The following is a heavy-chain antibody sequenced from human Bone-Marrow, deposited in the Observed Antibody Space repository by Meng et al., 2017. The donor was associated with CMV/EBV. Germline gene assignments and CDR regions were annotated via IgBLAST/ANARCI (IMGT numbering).Heavy chain of an antibody. CDR1: ISSGGYC. D-gene: IGHD2-2*01. CDR3: VRGRRYCSSTSCLYYFDY. Sequence: ISSGGYCWSWIRQHPGKGLEWIGYIYYSGSTYYNPSLKSRVTISVDTSKNQFSLKLSSVTAADTAVYYCVRGRRYCSSTSCLYYFDYWGQGTLVTVSS. J-gene: IGHJ4*02. V-gene: IGHV4-31*02. CDR2: IYYSGST.